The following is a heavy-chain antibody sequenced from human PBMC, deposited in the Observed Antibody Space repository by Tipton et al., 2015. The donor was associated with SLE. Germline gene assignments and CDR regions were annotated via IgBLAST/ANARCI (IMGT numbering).Heavy chain of an antibody. CDR2: IKQDGSEK. CDR1: GGSFSGYC. D-gene: IGHD5-18*01. Sequence: LSLTCAVYGGSFSGYCWSWIRQPPGKGLEWVANIKQDGSEKYYVDSVKGRFTISRDNAKNSLYLQMNSLRAEDTAVYYCAREEQLWLYYFDYWGQGTLVTVSS. V-gene: IGHV3-7*03. CDR3: AREEQLWLYYFDY. J-gene: IGHJ4*02.